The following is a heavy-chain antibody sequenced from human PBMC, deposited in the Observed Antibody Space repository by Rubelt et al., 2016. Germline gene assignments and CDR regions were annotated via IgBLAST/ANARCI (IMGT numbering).Heavy chain of an antibody. CDR2: IKQDGSES. Sequence: EVQLVESGGGLVQPGGSLRLSCAASGFTFKRYRMSWVRQAPGKGLEWVANIKQDGSESYYVDSVKGRFTISRDNGKNSLDLKMDGLRAEDTAVYYCAREMAGSWDVWGQGTTVTVSS. CDR1: GFTFKRYR. CDR3: AREMAGSWDV. J-gene: IGHJ6*02. V-gene: IGHV3-7*01. D-gene: IGHD6-19*01.